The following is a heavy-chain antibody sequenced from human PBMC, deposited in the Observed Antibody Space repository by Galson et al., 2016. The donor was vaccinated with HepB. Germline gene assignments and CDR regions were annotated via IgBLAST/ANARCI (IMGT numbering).Heavy chain of an antibody. CDR2: NSWNSGNI. V-gene: IGHV3-9*01. Sequence: SLRLSCAASGFTFDDYAMHWVRPAPGMGLEWVSSNSWNSGNIGHEDSVTGRFNISRDNAKNSLYLQMNSLRAEDTALYYCARGYLNYFEHWGQGTLVTVSS. CDR1: GFTFDDYA. J-gene: IGHJ4*02. D-gene: IGHD2-15*01. CDR3: ARGYLNYFEH.